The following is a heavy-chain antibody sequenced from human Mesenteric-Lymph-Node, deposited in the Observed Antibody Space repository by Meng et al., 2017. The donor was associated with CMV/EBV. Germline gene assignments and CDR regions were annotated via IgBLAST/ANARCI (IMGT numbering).Heavy chain of an antibody. CDR2: ISSSSSYI. CDR1: GFTFSSSS. Sequence: CAASGFTFSSSSMDWGRQAAGKALEWVSSISSSSSYIYYADSVKGRFTISRDNAKNSLYLQMNSLRAEDTAVYYCARDAGEPYYFDYWGQGTLVTVSS. V-gene: IGHV3-21*01. J-gene: IGHJ4*02. CDR3: ARDAGEPYYFDY. D-gene: IGHD3-16*01.